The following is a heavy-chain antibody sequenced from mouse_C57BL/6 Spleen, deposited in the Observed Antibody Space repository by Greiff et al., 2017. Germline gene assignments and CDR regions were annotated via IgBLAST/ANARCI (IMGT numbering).Heavy chain of an antibody. D-gene: IGHD2-4*01. CDR2: IWTGGGT. V-gene: IGHV2-9-1*01. CDR1: GFSLTSYA. J-gene: IGHJ3*01. CDR3: ASIYDYDDWFAY. Sequence: VMLVESGPGLVAPSQSLSITCTVSGFSLTSYAISWVRQPPGKGLEWLGVIWTGGGTNYNSALKSRLSISKDNSKSQVFLKMNSLQTDDTARYYCASIYDYDDWFAYWGQGTLVTVSA.